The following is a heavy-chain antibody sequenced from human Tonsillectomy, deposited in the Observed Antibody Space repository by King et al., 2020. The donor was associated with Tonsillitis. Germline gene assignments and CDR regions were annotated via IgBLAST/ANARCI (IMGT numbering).Heavy chain of an antibody. Sequence: VQLVESGGGLVQPGGSLRLSCAVSGFTFSRYGMSWVRQAPGKGLEWVSGISGSGDRTYYADSVKGRLAISRDNSKNTVYLQMDTLRAEDTAIYYCAKDLYITGTAFDSWGQGTLVTVSS. D-gene: IGHD1-20*01. CDR1: GFTFSRYG. J-gene: IGHJ4*02. CDR3: AKDLYITGTAFDS. V-gene: IGHV3-23*04. CDR2: ISGSGDRT.